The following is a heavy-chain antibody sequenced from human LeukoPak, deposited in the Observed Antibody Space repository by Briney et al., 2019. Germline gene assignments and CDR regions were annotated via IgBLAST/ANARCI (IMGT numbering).Heavy chain of an antibody. CDR3: ARLPFRPYGMDV. Sequence: SETLSLTCAAYGGSFSGYYWSWIRQPPGKGLEWIGEINHSGSTNYNPSLKSRVTISVDTSKNQFSLKLSSVTAADTAVYYCARLPFRPYGMDVWGQGTMVTVSS. J-gene: IGHJ6*02. CDR1: GGSFSGYY. D-gene: IGHD3-16*01. CDR2: INHSGST. V-gene: IGHV4-34*01.